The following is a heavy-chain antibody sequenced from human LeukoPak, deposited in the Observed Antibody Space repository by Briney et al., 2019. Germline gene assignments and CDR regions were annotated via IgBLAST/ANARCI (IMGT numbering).Heavy chain of an antibody. CDR3: AREYTLYISGWFIDY. D-gene: IGHD6-19*01. Sequence: SETLSLTCTVSGYSISSGYYWGWIRQPPGKRLEWVGSIHSSGNTYYNPTLKSRATISIDTSKNQFSLTLSPVTAADTAVYYCAREYTLYISGWFIDYWGQGTVVTVSS. V-gene: IGHV4-38-2*02. CDR1: GYSISSGYY. CDR2: IHSSGNT. J-gene: IGHJ4*02.